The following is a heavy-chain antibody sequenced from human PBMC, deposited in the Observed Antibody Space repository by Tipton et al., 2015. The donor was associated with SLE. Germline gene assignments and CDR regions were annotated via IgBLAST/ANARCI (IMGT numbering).Heavy chain of an antibody. CDR2: INTDGSST. Sequence: SLRLSCAASGCTFSSYYMHWVRQAPGKGLVWVSRINTDGSSTTYADSVKGRFTISRDNAKNTLYLLMNSLRAEDTALYYCARSNKIYSAFDIWGQGTMVSVSS. D-gene: IGHD2-15*01. CDR3: ARSNKIYSAFDI. V-gene: IGHV3-74*01. CDR1: GCTFSSYY. J-gene: IGHJ3*02.